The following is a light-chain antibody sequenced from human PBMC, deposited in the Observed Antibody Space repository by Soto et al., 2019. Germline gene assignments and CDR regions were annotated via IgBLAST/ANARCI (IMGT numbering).Light chain of an antibody. J-gene: IGKJ5*01. Sequence: EIVLTQSPATLSLSPGERATLSCRASQSIYSTYLAWYQRKPGQAPRLLIYGASSRATGIPDRFSGSGSGTDFTLTISRLEPEDFAVYYCQQYGSSPITFGQGT. CDR3: QQYGSSPIT. V-gene: IGKV3-20*01. CDR1: QSIYSTY. CDR2: GAS.